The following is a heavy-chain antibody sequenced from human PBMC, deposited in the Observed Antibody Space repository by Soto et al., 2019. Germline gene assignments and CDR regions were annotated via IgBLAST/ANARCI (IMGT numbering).Heavy chain of an antibody. CDR2: ISSSSSYI. Sequence: EVQLVESGGGLVKPGGSLRLSCAASGFTFSSYSMNWVRQAPGKGLEWVSSISSSSSYIYYADSVKGRFTISRDNAKNSLYLQMNSLRAEDTAVYYCARDQAAAGTYYYGMDVWGQGTTVTVSS. J-gene: IGHJ6*02. CDR1: GFTFSSYS. CDR3: ARDQAAAGTYYYGMDV. D-gene: IGHD6-13*01. V-gene: IGHV3-21*01.